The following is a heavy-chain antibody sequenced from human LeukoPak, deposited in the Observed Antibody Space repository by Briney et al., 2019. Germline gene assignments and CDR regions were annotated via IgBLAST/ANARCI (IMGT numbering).Heavy chain of an antibody. J-gene: IGHJ4*02. CDR3: ARDLEGYSSGWYGGDY. CDR2: IRYDGINK. CDR1: GFTLSDYG. D-gene: IGHD6-19*01. Sequence: GGSLRLSCAASGFTLSDYGVHWVRQAPGKGLEWVAFIRYDGINKYYADSVKGRFTISRDNAKNSLYLQMNSLRAEDTAVYYCARDLEGYSSGWYGGDYWGQGTLVTVSS. V-gene: IGHV3-30*02.